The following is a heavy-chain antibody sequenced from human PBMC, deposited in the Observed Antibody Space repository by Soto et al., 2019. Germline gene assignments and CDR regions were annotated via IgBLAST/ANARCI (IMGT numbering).Heavy chain of an antibody. CDR3: ARAIVLVPAAMGYFDY. D-gene: IGHD2-2*01. Sequence: SETLSLTCAVSGGSISSGGYSWSWIRQPPGKGLEWIGYIYHSGSTYYNPSLKSRVTISVDRSKNQFSLKLSSVTAADTAVYYCARAIVLVPAAMGYFDYWGQGTLVTVSS. CDR1: GGSISSGGYS. V-gene: IGHV4-30-2*01. J-gene: IGHJ4*02. CDR2: IYHSGST.